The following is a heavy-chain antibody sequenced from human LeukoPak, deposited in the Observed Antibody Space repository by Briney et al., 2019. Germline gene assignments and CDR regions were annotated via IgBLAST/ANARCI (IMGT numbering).Heavy chain of an antibody. CDR1: GFTFSNAW. CDR2: IQSKADGGAA. CDR3: VTDYLQGEMATIRVNY. D-gene: IGHD5-24*01. Sequence: GGSLRLSCAASGFTFSNAWMSWVRQAPGKGLELVGRIQSKADGGAADYAAPVKGKFTISRDDPKNTVYLQMNSLKTEDTAVYYCVTDYLQGEMATIRVNYWGQGTLVTVSS. J-gene: IGHJ4*02. V-gene: IGHV3-15*01.